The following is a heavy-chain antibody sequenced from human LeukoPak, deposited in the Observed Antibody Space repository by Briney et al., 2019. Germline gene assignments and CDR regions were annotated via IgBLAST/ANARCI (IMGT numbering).Heavy chain of an antibody. Sequence: SETLSLTCTVSGGSISSYYWSWIRHPPGKGLEWIGYIYYSGSTNYNPSLKSRVTISVDTSKNQFSLKLSSVTAADTAVYYCARDFDYADAFDIWGQGTMVTVSS. V-gene: IGHV4-59*01. D-gene: IGHD3-9*01. CDR2: IYYSGST. CDR1: GGSISSYY. CDR3: ARDFDYADAFDI. J-gene: IGHJ3*02.